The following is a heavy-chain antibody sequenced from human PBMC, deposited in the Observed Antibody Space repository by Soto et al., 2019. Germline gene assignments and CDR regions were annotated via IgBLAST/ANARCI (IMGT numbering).Heavy chain of an antibody. CDR1: GGSFSGSY. J-gene: IGHJ4*02. D-gene: IGHD6-13*01. V-gene: IGHV4-34*01. Sequence: QVQLQQWGAGLLKPSETLSLTCAVYGGSFSGSYWSWFRQPPGKGLEWIGEINHSGSTNYNPSLKSRVTISVDTSKNQFSLKLSSVTAADTAVYYCAREGGIFYSSSWLTYWGQGTLVTVSS. CDR3: AREGGIFYSSSWLTY. CDR2: INHSGST.